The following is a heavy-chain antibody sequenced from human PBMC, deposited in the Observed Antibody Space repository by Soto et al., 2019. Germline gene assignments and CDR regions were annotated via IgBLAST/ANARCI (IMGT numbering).Heavy chain of an antibody. J-gene: IGHJ4*02. CDR1: GGSFSGYY. D-gene: IGHD5-12*01. Sequence: PSETLSLTCAVYGGSFSGYYWSWIRQPPGKGLEWIGEINHSGGTNYNPSLKSRVTISVDTSKNQFSLKLSSVTAADTAVYYCARGCSHIVATTPYFDYWGQGTLVTVSS. CDR2: INHSGGT. CDR3: ARGCSHIVATTPYFDY. V-gene: IGHV4-34*01.